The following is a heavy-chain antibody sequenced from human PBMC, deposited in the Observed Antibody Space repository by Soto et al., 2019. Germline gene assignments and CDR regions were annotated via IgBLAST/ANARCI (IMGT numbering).Heavy chain of an antibody. CDR2: IYPSDSDT. Sequence: PGESLKISFKGSGYNFATYWIGWVRQMPGKGLEWMGIIYPSDSDTRYSPSFRGQVTISADKSITTAYLQWSSLTAADTAMYYCARMYGKQIDYWGQGTPVTVSS. V-gene: IGHV5-51*01. J-gene: IGHJ4*02. CDR1: GYNFATYW. D-gene: IGHD2-8*01. CDR3: ARMYGKQIDY.